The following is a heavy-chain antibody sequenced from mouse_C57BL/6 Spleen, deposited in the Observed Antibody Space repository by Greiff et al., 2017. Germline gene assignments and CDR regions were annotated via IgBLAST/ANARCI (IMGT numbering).Heavy chain of an antibody. J-gene: IGHJ2*01. CDR2: INSGSGGS. D-gene: IGHD2-4*01. Sequence: QVQLQQSGAELVRPGTSVKVSCKASGYAFTNYLIEWVKQRPGQGLAWIGVINSGSGGSNYNEEFKGKATLTADKSSSTAYMQLSSLTTEDSAVYFCARGITYYFDYWGQGTTLTVSS. CDR3: ARGITYYFDY. CDR1: GYAFTNYL. V-gene: IGHV1-54*01.